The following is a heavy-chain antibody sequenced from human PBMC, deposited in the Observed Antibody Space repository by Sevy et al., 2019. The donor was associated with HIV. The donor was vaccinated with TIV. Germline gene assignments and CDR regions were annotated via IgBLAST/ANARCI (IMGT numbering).Heavy chain of an antibody. CDR1: GYTLTEVS. J-gene: IGHJ4*02. Sequence: ASVKVSCKVSGYTLTEVSMHWVRHCPGKGLEWMGRFDPEDGETIYAQKFQGRITMTEDTSTDTAYMELRSLRSEDTAVYHCATAREYYSDSSGYLDYWGQGTLVTDSS. D-gene: IGHD3-22*01. CDR2: FDPEDGET. V-gene: IGHV1-24*01. CDR3: ATAREYYSDSSGYLDY.